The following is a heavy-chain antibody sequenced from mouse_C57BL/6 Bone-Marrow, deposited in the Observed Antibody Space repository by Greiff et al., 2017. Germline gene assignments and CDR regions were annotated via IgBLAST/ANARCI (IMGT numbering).Heavy chain of an antibody. V-gene: IGHV5-4*01. CDR1: GFTFSSYA. CDR2: ISDGGSYT. Sequence: EVQVVESGGGLVKPGGSLKLSCAASGFTFSSYAMSWVRQTPEKRLEWVATISDGGSYTYYPDNVKGRFTISRDNAKNNLYLQMSHLKSEDTAMYYCARGYDYAEDYAMDDWGQGTSVTVSS. CDR3: ARGYDYAEDYAMDD. J-gene: IGHJ4*01. D-gene: IGHD2-4*01.